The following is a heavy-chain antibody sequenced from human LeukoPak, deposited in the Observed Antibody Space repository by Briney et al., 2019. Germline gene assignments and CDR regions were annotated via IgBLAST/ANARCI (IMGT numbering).Heavy chain of an antibody. J-gene: IGHJ4*02. Sequence: LETLPLTCSVSGDSISIVYWSGVRQPAGEGLGWIGRIYSSGSTNYNPSLKSRVIMSVYTSKNHISLKLSSVTAADTAVYYCARVGRKCCYGGACFNPLDYWGQGILVTVSS. CDR1: GDSISIVY. CDR3: ARVGRKCCYGGACFNPLDY. CDR2: IYSSGST. D-gene: IGHD2-21*02. V-gene: IGHV4-4*07.